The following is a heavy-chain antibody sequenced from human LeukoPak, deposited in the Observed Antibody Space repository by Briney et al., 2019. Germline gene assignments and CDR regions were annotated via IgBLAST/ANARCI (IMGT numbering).Heavy chain of an antibody. CDR1: GYTHTELS. CDR3: ATPPYDILTGYDYYFDY. J-gene: IGHJ4*02. D-gene: IGHD3-9*01. V-gene: IGHV1-24*01. CDR2: CDPEDGET. Sequence: ASVKVSCKVSGYTHTELSMHRVRQAPGKGLEWMGGCDPEDGETIYAQKFQGRVTMTEDTSTDTAYMELSSPRSEDTAVYYCATPPYDILTGYDYYFDYWGRGTLVTVSS.